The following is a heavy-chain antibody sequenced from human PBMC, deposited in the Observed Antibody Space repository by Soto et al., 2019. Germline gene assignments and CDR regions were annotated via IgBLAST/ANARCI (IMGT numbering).Heavy chain of an antibody. J-gene: IGHJ5*02. Sequence: ASVKVSCKVSGYTLTELSMHWVRQAPGKGLEWMGGFDPEDGETIYAQKFQGRVTMTEDTSTDTAYMELSSLRSEDTAVYYCATAGLRRNYNWFDPWGQGXLVTVYS. D-gene: IGHD5-12*01. CDR2: FDPEDGET. CDR3: ATAGLRRNYNWFDP. CDR1: GYTLTELS. V-gene: IGHV1-24*01.